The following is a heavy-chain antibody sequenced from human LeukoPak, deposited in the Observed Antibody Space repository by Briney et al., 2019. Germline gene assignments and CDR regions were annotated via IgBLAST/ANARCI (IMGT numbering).Heavy chain of an antibody. CDR2: IYYSGSP. D-gene: IGHD6-19*01. CDR3: ARGVAGPSVDY. J-gene: IGHJ4*02. Sequence: KPSETLSLTCTVSGGSISSFYWSRIRQPPGKGLEWLGYIYYSGSPTYNPSLRSRLTISVDTSKDQFSLKLSSVTAADTAVYYCARGVAGPSVDYWGQGTLVTVSS. CDR1: GGSISSFY. V-gene: IGHV4-59*01.